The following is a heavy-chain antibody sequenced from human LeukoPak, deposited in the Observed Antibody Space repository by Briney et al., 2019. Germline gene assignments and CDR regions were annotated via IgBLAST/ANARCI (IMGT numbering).Heavy chain of an antibody. D-gene: IGHD5-18*01. CDR1: GGSFSGDF. CDR3: ARTTEGGYTYDYFYYYYMDV. J-gene: IGHJ6*03. Sequence: PSETLSLTCAVYGGSFSGDFWSWIRQSPGKGLEWIGEINHGGSTTYNPSLQSRVTISVDTSKNQFSLKLSSVTAADTAVYYCARTTEGGYTYDYFYYYYMDVWGKGTTVTISS. CDR2: INHGGST. V-gene: IGHV4-34*01.